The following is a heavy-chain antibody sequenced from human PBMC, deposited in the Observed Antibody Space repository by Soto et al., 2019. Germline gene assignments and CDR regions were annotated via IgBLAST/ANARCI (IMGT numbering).Heavy chain of an antibody. CDR3: ARAIVATLTSYDF. CDR1: GFTSTTYI. D-gene: IGHD5-12*01. J-gene: IGHJ4*02. V-gene: IGHV3-21*02. Sequence: EVQLVESAGGLVKPGGSLRLSCAASGFTSTTYIMSWVRQTPGKGLEWVSSISDSSRYIHYADSVKGRFAISRDNAKNSLYLQMNNLRAEDTAVYYCARAIVATLTSYDFSGQGTLVTVSS. CDR2: ISDSSRYI.